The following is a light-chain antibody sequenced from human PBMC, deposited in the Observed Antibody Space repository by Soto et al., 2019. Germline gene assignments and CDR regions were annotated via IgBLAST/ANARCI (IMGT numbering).Light chain of an antibody. J-gene: IGLJ2*01. CDR3: SSYTSSSTVV. V-gene: IGLV2-14*01. CDR2: DVS. Sequence: QSALPQPASVSGSPGQSITFSCTGTSSDVGGYNYVFWYQQHPGKAPKLMLYDVSNRPSGVSNRFSGSKSGNTASLTISGLQAEDEADYYCSSYTSSSTVVFGGGTKLTVL. CDR1: SSDVGGYNY.